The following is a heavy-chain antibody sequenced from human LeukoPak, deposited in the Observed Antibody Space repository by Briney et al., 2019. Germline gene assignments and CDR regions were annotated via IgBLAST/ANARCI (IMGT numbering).Heavy chain of an antibody. CDR3: ARDGTIFGVVIPYDY. V-gene: IGHV1-2*02. Sequence: ASVKVSCKASGYTFTGYYMHWVRQAPGQGLEWMGWINPNSGGTNYAQKFQGRVTMTRDTSISTAYMELSRLRSDDTAVYYCARDGTIFGVVIPYDYWGQGTLVTVSS. CDR1: GYTFTGYY. D-gene: IGHD3-3*01. CDR2: INPNSGGT. J-gene: IGHJ4*02.